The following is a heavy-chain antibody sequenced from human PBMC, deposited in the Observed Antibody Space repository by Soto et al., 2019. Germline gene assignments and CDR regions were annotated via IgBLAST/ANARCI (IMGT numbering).Heavy chain of an antibody. J-gene: IGHJ4*02. D-gene: IGHD3-16*01. V-gene: IGHV3-48*01. CDR3: ASTPYDYIWGSLDY. CDR1: GFTFSSYS. Sequence: GGSLRLSCAASGFTFSSYSMNWVRQAPGKGLEWVSYISSSSSTIYYADSVKGRFTISRDNAKNSLYLQMNSLRAEDTAVYYCASTPYDYIWGSLDYWGQGTLVTVSS. CDR2: ISSSSSTI.